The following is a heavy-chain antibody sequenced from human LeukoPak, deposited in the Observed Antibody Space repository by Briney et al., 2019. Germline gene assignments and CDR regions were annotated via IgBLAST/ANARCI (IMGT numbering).Heavy chain of an antibody. CDR2: ISRDGRDS. J-gene: IGHJ4*01. V-gene: IGHV3-64*01. CDR3: ARYVFLSGYPDY. Sequence: GGSLRLSCAASGFTFSTYDMHWVRQAPGNGLEYVSAISRDGRDSYYANSVRGRFTISRDNSKDTLYLQMGGLRAEDTAVYYCARYVFLSGYPDYWGQGTLVTVSS. D-gene: IGHD3-3*01. CDR1: GFTFSTYD.